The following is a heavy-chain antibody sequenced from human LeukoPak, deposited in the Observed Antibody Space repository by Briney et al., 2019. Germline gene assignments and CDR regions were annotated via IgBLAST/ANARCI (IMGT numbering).Heavy chain of an antibody. CDR2: MYYSGST. V-gene: IGHV4-39*01. Sequence: SETLSLTCTVSGGSISSSSYYWGWIRQPPGKGLEWIGSMYYSGSTYYNPSLKSRITISVDTSKSQFSLKLSSVAAADTAVYYRAGQCSGGTCGFDYWGQGTLVTVSS. CDR1: GGSISSSSYY. CDR3: AGQCSGGTCGFDY. D-gene: IGHD2-15*01. J-gene: IGHJ4*02.